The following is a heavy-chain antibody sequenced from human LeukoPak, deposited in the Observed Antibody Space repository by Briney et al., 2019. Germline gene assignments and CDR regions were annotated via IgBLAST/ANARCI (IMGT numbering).Heavy chain of an antibody. CDR1: GGSISSGSYY. CDR3: AREGMAGTPTNWFDP. Sequence: SETLSLTCTVSGGSISSGSYYWSWIRQPAGKGLEWIGRIYTSGSTNYNPSLKSRVTISVDTSKNQFSLKLSSVTVADTAVYYCAREGMAGTPTNWFDPWGQGTLVTVSS. D-gene: IGHD1-7*01. CDR2: IYTSGST. V-gene: IGHV4-61*02. J-gene: IGHJ5*02.